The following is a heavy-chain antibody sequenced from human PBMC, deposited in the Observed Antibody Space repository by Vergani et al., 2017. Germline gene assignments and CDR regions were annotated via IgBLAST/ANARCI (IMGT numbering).Heavy chain of an antibody. V-gene: IGHV1-69*13. CDR2: IIPIFGTA. D-gene: IGHD3-3*01. CDR1: GGTFSSYA. CDR3: ARDRKGVGPVYGMDV. Sequence: QVQLVQSGAEVKKPGSSVKVSCKASGGTFSSYAISWVRQAPGQGLEWMGRIIPIFGTASYAQKFQGRVTITADESTSTAYMELSSLRSEDTAVYYCARDRKGVGPVYGMDVWGQGTTVTVSS. J-gene: IGHJ6*02.